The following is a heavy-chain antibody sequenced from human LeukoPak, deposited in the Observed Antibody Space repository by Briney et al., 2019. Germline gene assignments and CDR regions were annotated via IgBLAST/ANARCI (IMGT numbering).Heavy chain of an antibody. Sequence: GGSLRLSCAASGFTFSSYGMHWVRQAPGKGLEWVAFIRYDGSNKYYADSVKGRFTISRDNSKDTLYLQMNSLRAEDTAVYYCARRPYGSGRRFDPWGQGTLVTVSS. V-gene: IGHV3-30*02. CDR1: GFTFSSYG. CDR3: ARRPYGSGRRFDP. J-gene: IGHJ5*02. CDR2: IRYDGSNK. D-gene: IGHD3-10*01.